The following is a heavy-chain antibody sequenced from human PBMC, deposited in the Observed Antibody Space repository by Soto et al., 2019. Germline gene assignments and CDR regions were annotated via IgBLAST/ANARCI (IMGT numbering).Heavy chain of an antibody. J-gene: IGHJ6*02. Sequence: QVQLVQSGAEVKKPGSSVKVSCKASGGTFSSYAISWGRQAPGQGLEWMGGIIPIVGSANYAQKFQGRVPITADESTSTAYMELSSLRSEDTAVYYCARSQGSSTSLEIYYYYYYGMDVWGQGTTVTVSS. CDR3: ARSQGSSTSLEIYYYYYYGMDV. CDR2: IIPIVGSA. CDR1: GGTFSSYA. V-gene: IGHV1-69*01. D-gene: IGHD2-2*01.